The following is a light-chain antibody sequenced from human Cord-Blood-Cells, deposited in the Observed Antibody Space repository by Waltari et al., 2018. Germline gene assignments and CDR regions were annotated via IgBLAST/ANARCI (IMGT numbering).Light chain of an antibody. J-gene: IGKJ4*01. CDR1: QSVLYSSNNKNY. Sequence: DIVMTQSPASLAVSLGERATINCKSSQSVLYSSNNKNYLAWYQQKPGHPPNLLIYWASTRESGVPDRFSGSGSETDFTLTISSLQAEDVAVYYCQQYYSTPLTFGGGTKVEIK. V-gene: IGKV4-1*01. CDR2: WAS. CDR3: QQYYSTPLT.